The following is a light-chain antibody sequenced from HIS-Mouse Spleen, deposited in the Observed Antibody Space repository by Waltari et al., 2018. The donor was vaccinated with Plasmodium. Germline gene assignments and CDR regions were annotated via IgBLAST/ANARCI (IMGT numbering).Light chain of an antibody. V-gene: IGLV3-10*01. Sequence: SYELTQPPSVSVSPGQTARITCPGDALPKKYAYWYQRKSGQAPVLVIDEDSKRPSGIPERFSGSSSGTIATLTISGAQVEDEADYYCYSTDSSGNHRVCGGGTKLTVL. CDR3: YSTDSSGNHRV. CDR1: ALPKKY. J-gene: IGLJ3*02. CDR2: EDS.